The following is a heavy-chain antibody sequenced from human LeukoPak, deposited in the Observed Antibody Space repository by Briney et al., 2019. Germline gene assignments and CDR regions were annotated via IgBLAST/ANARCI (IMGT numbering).Heavy chain of an antibody. D-gene: IGHD3-22*01. CDR1: EYTFNSYF. CDR2: INPSGGST. Sequence: ASVKVSCKASEYTFNSYFMHWVRQAPGQGLEWMGIINPSGGSTSYAQKFQGRVTMSRDTSTSTVYMELSSLRSEDTAVYYCARDYYDSSAYYAMDVWGQGTTVTVSS. V-gene: IGHV1-46*02. J-gene: IGHJ6*02. CDR3: ARDYYDSSAYYAMDV.